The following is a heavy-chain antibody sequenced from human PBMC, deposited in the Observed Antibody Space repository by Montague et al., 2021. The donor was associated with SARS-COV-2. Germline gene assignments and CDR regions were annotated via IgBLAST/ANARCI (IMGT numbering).Heavy chain of an antibody. CDR2: IYYSGST. V-gene: IGHV4-39*07. CDR3: ARDGLYYDRSGPSNFDY. Sequence: SETLSLTCTVSVGSISSNNCYWGWIRQPPGKALEWIGSIYYSGSTYYNPSLKSRVTMSVDTSGNQFSLKLSSVTAADTAVYYCARDGLYYDRSGPSNFDYWGQGTMVTVSS. D-gene: IGHD3-22*01. CDR1: VGSISSNNCY. J-gene: IGHJ4*02.